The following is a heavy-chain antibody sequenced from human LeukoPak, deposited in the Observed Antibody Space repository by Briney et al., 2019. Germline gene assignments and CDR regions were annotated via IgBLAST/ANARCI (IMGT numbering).Heavy chain of an antibody. CDR1: GFTFSNCW. D-gene: IGHD6-19*01. Sequence: GGSLRLSCAASGFTFSNCWMHWVRQAPGKGLEWVSRIESDGSRTRYADSVKGRFTISRDNAKNTLYLQMNSVRAEDTAVYYCARRGSGWYVFDYWGQGTLVTVSS. J-gene: IGHJ4*02. CDR3: ARRGSGWYVFDY. V-gene: IGHV3-74*01. CDR2: IESDGSRT.